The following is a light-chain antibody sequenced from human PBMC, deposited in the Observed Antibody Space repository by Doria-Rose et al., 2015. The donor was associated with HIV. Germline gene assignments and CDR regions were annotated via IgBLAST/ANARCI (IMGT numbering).Light chain of an antibody. CDR3: QHYGNSPLYT. CDR2: GAS. CDR1: QSVRSNS. J-gene: IGKJ2*01. Sequence: SPGTLSLSPGERATLSCRASQSVRSNSLTWYQQRPGQAPRLLIYGASNRAIGIPDRFSGSGSGTDFTLTISRLEPEDFAVYYCQHYGNSPLYTGGQGTERDSK. V-gene: IGKV3-20*01.